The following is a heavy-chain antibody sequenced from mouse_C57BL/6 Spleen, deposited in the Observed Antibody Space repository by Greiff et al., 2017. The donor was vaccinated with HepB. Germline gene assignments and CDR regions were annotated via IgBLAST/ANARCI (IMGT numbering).Heavy chain of an antibody. Sequence: EVMLVESGGGLVKPGGSLKLSCAASGFTFSSYAMSWVRQTPEKRLEWVATISDGGSYTYYPDNVKGRFTISRDNAKNNLYLQMSHLKSEDTAMYYCARDGGWDGWYFDVWGTGTTVTVSS. CDR2: ISDGGSYT. CDR1: GFTFSSYA. D-gene: IGHD4-1*01. V-gene: IGHV5-4*01. J-gene: IGHJ1*03. CDR3: ARDGGWDGWYFDV.